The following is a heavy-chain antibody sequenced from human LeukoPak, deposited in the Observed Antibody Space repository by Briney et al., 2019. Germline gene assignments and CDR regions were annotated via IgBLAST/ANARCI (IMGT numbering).Heavy chain of an antibody. J-gene: IGHJ4*02. CDR2: IYHSGST. Sequence: SETLSLTCAVSGYSSSSGYYWGWIRQPPGKGLEWIGSIYHSGSTYYNPSLKSRVTISVDTSKNQFSLKLSSVTAADTAVYYCARHSEQLVLLDYWGQGTLVTVSS. CDR3: ARHSEQLVLLDY. V-gene: IGHV4-38-2*01. D-gene: IGHD6-6*01. CDR1: GYSSSSGYY.